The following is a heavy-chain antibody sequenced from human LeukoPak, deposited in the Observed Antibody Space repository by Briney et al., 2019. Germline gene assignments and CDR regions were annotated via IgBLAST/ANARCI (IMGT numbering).Heavy chain of an antibody. V-gene: IGHV4-34*01. J-gene: IGHJ4*02. CDR1: GGSFSGYY. CDR3: ARGGTGVDIVATIPLPFDY. Sequence: PSETLSLTCAVYGGSFSGYYWSWIRQPPGKGLEWIGEINHSGSTNYNPSLKSRVTISVDTSKNQFSLKLSSLTAADTAVYYCARGGTGVDIVATIPLPFDYWGQGTLVTVSS. D-gene: IGHD5-12*01. CDR2: INHSGST.